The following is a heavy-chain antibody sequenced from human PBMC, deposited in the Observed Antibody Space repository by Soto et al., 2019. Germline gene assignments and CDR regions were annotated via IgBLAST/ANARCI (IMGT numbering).Heavy chain of an antibody. Sequence: XGSLRLSFAASGFTFSSYSMNWVRQAPGKGLEWISYISSSSSTIYYADSVKGRFTISRDNAKNSLYLQMNSLRDEDTAVYYCARDLPGYSSLSGFDSWGQGTLVTVSS. CDR3: ARDLPGYSSLSGFDS. D-gene: IGHD6-19*01. J-gene: IGHJ4*02. CDR1: GFTFSSYS. V-gene: IGHV3-48*02. CDR2: ISSSSSTI.